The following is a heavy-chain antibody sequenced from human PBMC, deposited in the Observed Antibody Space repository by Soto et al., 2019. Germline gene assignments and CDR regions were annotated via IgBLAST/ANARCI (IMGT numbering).Heavy chain of an antibody. Sequence: EVQLVESGGDLVQPGGSLRHSCAASGFTFTSYWMSWVRQAPGKTLEWVANIKQDGSEKSYVDSVKGRFTLSRDNAKNSLYLQMNSLRAEDTAIYYCARLQDIFRRANFDLWGQGTMVTVSS. J-gene: IGHJ3*01. CDR2: IKQDGSEK. V-gene: IGHV3-7*01. CDR1: GFTFTSYW. D-gene: IGHD2-15*01. CDR3: ARLQDIFRRANFDL.